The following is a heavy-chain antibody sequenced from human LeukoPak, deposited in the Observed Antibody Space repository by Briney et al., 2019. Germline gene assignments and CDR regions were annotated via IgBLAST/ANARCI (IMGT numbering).Heavy chain of an antibody. J-gene: IGHJ4*02. D-gene: IGHD4-23*01. V-gene: IGHV3-30*18. Sequence: GGSLRLSCAASGFTFSSYGMHWVRQAPGKGLEWVAVISYDGSKKFYADSVKGRFTISRDNSKNTLYLQMDSLRAEDTAVYYCAKGAEVTPGPDYWGQGTLVTVSS. CDR3: AKGAEVTPGPDY. CDR2: ISYDGSKK. CDR1: GFTFSSYG.